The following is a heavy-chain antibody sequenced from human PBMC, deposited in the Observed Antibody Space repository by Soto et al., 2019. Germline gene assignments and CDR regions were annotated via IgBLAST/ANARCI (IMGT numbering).Heavy chain of an antibody. J-gene: IGHJ6*02. D-gene: IGHD3-9*01. V-gene: IGHV3-43D*04. CDR2: ISWDGGST. CDR3: AKGEGYYDILTGRYGMDV. Sequence: PGGSLRLSCAASGFTFDDYAMHWVRQAPGKGLEWVSLISWDGGSTYYADSVKGRFTISRDNSKNSLYLQMNSLRAEDTALYYCAKGEGYYDILTGRYGMDVWGQGTTVTSP. CDR1: GFTFDDYA.